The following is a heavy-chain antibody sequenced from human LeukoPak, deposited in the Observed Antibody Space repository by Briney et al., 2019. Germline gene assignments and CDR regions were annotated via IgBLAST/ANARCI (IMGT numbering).Heavy chain of an antibody. J-gene: IGHJ3*02. CDR2: ISGSSSYI. CDR3: ARVPAGVIGMKDAFDM. CDR1: GFTFSSYS. D-gene: IGHD3-16*02. Sequence: GGSLRLSCAVSGFTFSSYSMNWVRQAPGKGLEWVSSISGSSSYIYYADSVKGRFTISRHNAKNSLYLQMNSLRAEDTAVYYCARVPAGVIGMKDAFDMWGQGTMVTVSS. V-gene: IGHV3-21*01.